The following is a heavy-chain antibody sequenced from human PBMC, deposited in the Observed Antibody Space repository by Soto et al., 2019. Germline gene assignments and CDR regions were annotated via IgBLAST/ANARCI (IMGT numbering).Heavy chain of an antibody. D-gene: IGHD2-2*01. CDR1: GYTFTSYD. CDR3: ARVRNAVVPAAPPWADP. J-gene: IGHJ5*02. V-gene: IGHV1-8*01. Sequence: ASVKVSCKASGYTFTSYDINWVRQATGQGLEWMGWMNPNSGNTGYAQKFQGRVTMTRNTSISTAYMELSSLRSEDTAVYYCARVRNAVVPAAPPWADPWGQGTLVTVSS. CDR2: MNPNSGNT.